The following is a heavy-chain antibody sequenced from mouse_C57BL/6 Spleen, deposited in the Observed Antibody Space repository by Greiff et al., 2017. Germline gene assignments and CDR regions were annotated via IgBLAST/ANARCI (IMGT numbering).Heavy chain of an antibody. V-gene: IGHV1-72*01. Sequence: VKLQQPGAELVKPGASVKLSCKASGYTFTSYWMHWVKQRPGRGLEWIGSFDPHSGGTKYNEKFKSKATLTVDKPSSTAYMQVSSLTSEDSAVYYCARGGIWYYGTFDYWGQGTTLTVSS. CDR1: GYTFTSYW. J-gene: IGHJ2*01. CDR2: FDPHSGGT. D-gene: IGHD1-2*01. CDR3: ARGGIWYYGTFDY.